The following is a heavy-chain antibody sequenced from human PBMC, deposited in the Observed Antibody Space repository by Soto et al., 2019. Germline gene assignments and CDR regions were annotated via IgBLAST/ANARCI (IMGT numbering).Heavy chain of an antibody. Sequence: ASVKVSCKASGYTFTSYAMQWVRQAPGQRLEWMGWINAGNGNTKYSQKFQGRVTITRDTSASTAYMELSSLRSEDTAVYYCARASRYNWNDEYYYYMDVWGKGTTVTVSS. CDR3: ARASRYNWNDEYYYYMDV. V-gene: IGHV1-3*01. J-gene: IGHJ6*03. D-gene: IGHD1-1*01. CDR2: INAGNGNT. CDR1: GYTFTSYA.